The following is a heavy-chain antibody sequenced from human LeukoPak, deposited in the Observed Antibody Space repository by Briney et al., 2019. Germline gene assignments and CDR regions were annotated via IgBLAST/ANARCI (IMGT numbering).Heavy chain of an antibody. Sequence: PSETLSLTCTVSGXSISSYSWSWIRQPPGKGLEWIGYMYYTGSTNYHPSLKSRVTISVDTSTNQFSLNLSSVTAADTAAYYCASNGGYWGQGTLVTVSS. D-gene: IGHD1-1*01. V-gene: IGHV4-59*08. J-gene: IGHJ4*02. CDR2: MYYTGST. CDR3: ASNGGY. CDR1: GXSISSYS.